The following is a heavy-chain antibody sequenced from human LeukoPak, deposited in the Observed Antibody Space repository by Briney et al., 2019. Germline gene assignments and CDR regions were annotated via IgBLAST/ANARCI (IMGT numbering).Heavy chain of an antibody. CDR2: INPSGGST. V-gene: IGHV1-46*01. CDR3: ARDQARYSSSKGEFDY. J-gene: IGHJ4*02. D-gene: IGHD6-13*01. CDR1: GYTFTSYY. Sequence: GASVKVSCKASGYTFTSYYMHWVRQAPGQGLEWMGIINPSGGSTSYAQKFQGRVTMTRDTSTSTVYMELSSLRSEDTAVYYCARDQARYSSSKGEFDYWGQGTLVTVSS.